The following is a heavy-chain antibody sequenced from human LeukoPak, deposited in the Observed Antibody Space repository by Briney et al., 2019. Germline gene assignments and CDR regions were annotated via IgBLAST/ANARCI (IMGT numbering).Heavy chain of an antibody. D-gene: IGHD3-10*01. CDR3: ARSIGTMVRGYYYYYYMDV. V-gene: IGHV1-18*01. CDR1: GYTFTSYG. Sequence: ASVKVFCKASGYTFTSYGISWVRQAPGQGLEWMGWISAYNGNTNYAQKLQGRVTMTTDTSTSTAYMELRSLRSDDTAVYYCARSIGTMVRGYYYYYYMDVWGKGTTVTVSS. J-gene: IGHJ6*03. CDR2: ISAYNGNT.